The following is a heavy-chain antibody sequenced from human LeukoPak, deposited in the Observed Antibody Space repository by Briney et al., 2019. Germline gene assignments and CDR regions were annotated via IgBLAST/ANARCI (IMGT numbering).Heavy chain of an antibody. CDR2: INHSGSS. J-gene: IGHJ4*02. CDR1: GGSFSGYY. Sequence: SETLSLTCAVYGGSFSGYYWSWIRQPPGKGLEWIGEINHSGSSNYNPSLKSRVTISVDTPKNQFSLKLSSVTAADTAVYFCARDYYDSSGYYISKYFDYWGQGTLVTVSS. D-gene: IGHD3-22*01. CDR3: ARDYYDSSGYYISKYFDY. V-gene: IGHV4-34*01.